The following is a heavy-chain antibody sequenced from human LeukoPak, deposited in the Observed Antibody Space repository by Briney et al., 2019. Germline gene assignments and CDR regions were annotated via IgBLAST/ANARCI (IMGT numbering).Heavy chain of an antibody. CDR3: ARDLARRIVGATPAY. D-gene: IGHD1-26*01. CDR2: MSPNSGDT. J-gene: IGHJ4*02. CDR1: GYTFTTHD. V-gene: IGHV1-18*01. Sequence: ASVKVSCKASGYTFTTHDINWVRQATGQGLEWLGLMSPNSGDTDYAQNLQGRVTMTTDTSTSTAYMELRSLRSDDTAVYYCARDLARRIVGATPAYWGQGTLVTVSS.